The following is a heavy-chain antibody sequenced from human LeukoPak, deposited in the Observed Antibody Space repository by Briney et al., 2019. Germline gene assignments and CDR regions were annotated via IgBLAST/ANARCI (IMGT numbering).Heavy chain of an antibody. V-gene: IGHV3-23*01. CDR1: GFSFDVHA. J-gene: IGHJ4*02. CDR2: IGGPAET. Sequence: LPGGSLRLSCAASGFSFDVHAMTWVPQAPGKGPEWVATIGGPAETFYADSVRGRFTISRDNSRYTLYLQMNRLRAEDSALYYCAKDWTSHNGVYDCLDFWGQGTQVTVSS. CDR3: AKDWTSHNGVYDCLDF. D-gene: IGHD3-16*01.